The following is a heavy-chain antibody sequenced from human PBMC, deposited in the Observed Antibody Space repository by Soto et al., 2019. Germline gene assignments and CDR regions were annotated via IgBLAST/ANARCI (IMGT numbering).Heavy chain of an antibody. Sequence: GGSLRLSCAASGFTFSSYAMHWVRQAPGKGLEWVAVISYDGSNKYYADSVKGRFTISRDNSKNTLYLQMNSLRAEDTAVYYCARALGVFLGVPAAMSRLGYWGQGTLVTVSS. J-gene: IGHJ4*02. V-gene: IGHV3-30-3*01. D-gene: IGHD2-2*01. CDR2: ISYDGSNK. CDR3: ARALGVFLGVPAAMSRLGY. CDR1: GFTFSSYA.